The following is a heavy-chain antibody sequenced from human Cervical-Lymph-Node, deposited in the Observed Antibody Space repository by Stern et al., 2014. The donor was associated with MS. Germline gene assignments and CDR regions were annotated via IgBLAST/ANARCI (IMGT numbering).Heavy chain of an antibody. CDR1: GFTFSDYH. CDR2: ISTTGKTI. Sequence: QLVESGGGSVKPGGSLRLSCAVSGFTFSDYHMHWIRQAPGQGLEWISYISTTGKTIYYADSVKGRFTISRDNAKNSLYLQMNSLRVEDTAVYYCVRASDPLFEYWGQGTLVTVSS. J-gene: IGHJ4*02. D-gene: IGHD2-21*02. V-gene: IGHV3-11*01. CDR3: VRASDPLFEY.